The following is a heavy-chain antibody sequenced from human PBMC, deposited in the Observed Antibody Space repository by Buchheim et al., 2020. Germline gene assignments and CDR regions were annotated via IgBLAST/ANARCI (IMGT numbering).Heavy chain of an antibody. CDR1: GGSISSSSYY. Sequence: QLQLQESGPGLVKPSETLSLTCTVSGGSISSSSYYWGWIRQPPGKGLEWIGSIYYSGSTYYNPSLKSRVTISVDTSKNQFSLKLSSVTAADTAVYYCARVRFGYYDFWSGYYTKTDYYYYYMDVWGKGTT. V-gene: IGHV4-39*01. J-gene: IGHJ6*03. CDR2: IYYSGST. CDR3: ARVRFGYYDFWSGYYTKTDYYYYYMDV. D-gene: IGHD3-3*01.